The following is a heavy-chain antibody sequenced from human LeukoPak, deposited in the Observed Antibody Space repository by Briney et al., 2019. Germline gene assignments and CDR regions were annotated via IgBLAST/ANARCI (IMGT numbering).Heavy chain of an antibody. J-gene: IGHJ4*02. CDR2: ISGSGGST. CDR3: ARVGLVATIEEDYFDY. V-gene: IGHV3-23*01. CDR1: GFTFSSCA. Sequence: PGGSLRLSCAASGFTFSSCAMSWVRQAPGKGLEWVSAISGSGGSTYYADSVKGRFTISRDNAKNSLYLQMNSLRAEDTAVYYCARVGLVATIEEDYFDYWGQGTLVTVSS. D-gene: IGHD5-12*01.